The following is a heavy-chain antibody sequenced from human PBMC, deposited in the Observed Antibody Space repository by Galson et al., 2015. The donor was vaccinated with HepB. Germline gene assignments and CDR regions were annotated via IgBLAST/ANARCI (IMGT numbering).Heavy chain of an antibody. D-gene: IGHD3-3*01. CDR2: INAGNGNT. CDR1: GGTFSSYA. J-gene: IGHJ6*04. V-gene: IGHV1-3*01. Sequence: SVKVSCKASGGTFSSYAISWVRQAPGQRLEWMGWINAGNGNTKYSQKFQGRVTITRDTSASTAYMELRSLRSDDTAVYYCARDTYDFWPDVWGKGTTVTVSS. CDR3: ARDTYDFWPDV.